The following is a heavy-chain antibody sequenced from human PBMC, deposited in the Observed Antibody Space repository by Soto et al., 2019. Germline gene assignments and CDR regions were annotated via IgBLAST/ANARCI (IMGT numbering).Heavy chain of an antibody. D-gene: IGHD4-17*01. CDR2: ISGSGGST. CDR1: GFTFGSYA. J-gene: IGHJ4*02. V-gene: IGHV3-23*01. CDR3: AKDSNYGDYGWVFDY. Sequence: EVQLLESGGGLVQPGGSLRLSCTASGFTFGSYAMSWVRQAPGKGLEWVSVISGSGGSTYYADSVKGRFTISRDNSKNTLYRQMNSLRAEDTAVYYCAKDSNYGDYGWVFDYWGQGTLVTVSS.